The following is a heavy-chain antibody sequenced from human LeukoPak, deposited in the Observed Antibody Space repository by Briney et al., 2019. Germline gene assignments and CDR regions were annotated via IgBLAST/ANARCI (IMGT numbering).Heavy chain of an antibody. V-gene: IGHV4-59*08. CDR2: IYYSGST. Sequence: SETLSLTCTVSGGSISSYYWSWIRQPPGKGLEWIGYIYYSGSTNYNPSLKSRVTISVDTSKNQFSLKLSSVTAADTAVYYCARSVAVAALRGFDCWGQGTLVTVSS. D-gene: IGHD6-19*01. CDR1: GGSISSYY. J-gene: IGHJ4*02. CDR3: ARSVAVAALRGFDC.